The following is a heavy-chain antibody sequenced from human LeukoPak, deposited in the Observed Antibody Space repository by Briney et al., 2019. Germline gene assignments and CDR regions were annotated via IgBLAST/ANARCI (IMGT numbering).Heavy chain of an antibody. CDR2: ISAYNGNT. CDR3: ARCLRFLEWLRIDY. D-gene: IGHD3-3*01. J-gene: IGHJ4*02. CDR1: GYTFTSYG. Sequence: GASVKVSCKASGYTFTSYGISWVRQAPGQGLEWMGWISAYNGNTNYAQKLQGRVTMTTDTSTSTAYMELRSLRPDDTAVYYCARCLRFLEWLRIDYWGQGTLVTVSS. V-gene: IGHV1-18*01.